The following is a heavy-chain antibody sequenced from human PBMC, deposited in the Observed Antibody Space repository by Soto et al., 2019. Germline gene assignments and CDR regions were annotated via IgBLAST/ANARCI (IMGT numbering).Heavy chain of an antibody. V-gene: IGHV1-69*10. CDR1: GYTFTSYG. J-gene: IGHJ6*02. CDR3: AKSRRTREPGFYYYYYGMDV. D-gene: IGHD1-26*01. CDR2: IIPILGIA. Sequence: SVKVSCKASGYTFTSYGISWVRQAPGQGLEWMGWIIPILGIANYAQKFQGRVTITADKSTSTAYMELSSLRSEDTAVYYCAKSRRTREPGFYYYYYGMDVWGQGTTVTVSS.